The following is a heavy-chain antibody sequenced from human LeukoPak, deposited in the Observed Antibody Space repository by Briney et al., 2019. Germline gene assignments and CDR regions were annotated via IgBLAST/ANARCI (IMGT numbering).Heavy chain of an antibody. CDR3: ASHLPYYYGMDV. V-gene: IGHV3-11*03. J-gene: IGHJ6*02. CDR2: ISSSSSYT. Sequence: PGGSLRLSCAASGFTFSDYYMSWIRQAPGKGLEWDSYISSSSSYTNYADSVKGRFTISRDNAKNSLYLQMNSLRAEDTAVYYCASHLPYYYGMDVWGQGTTVTVSS. CDR1: GFTFSDYY. D-gene: IGHD3-3*02.